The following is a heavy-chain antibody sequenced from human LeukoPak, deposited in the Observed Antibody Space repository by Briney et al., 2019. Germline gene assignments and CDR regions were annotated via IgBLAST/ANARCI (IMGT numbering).Heavy chain of an antibody. Sequence: GGSLRLFCAASGFTFGGYAMHWVRQAPGKGLEWVAVISYDGSNKYYADSVKGRFTISRDNSKNTLYLQMNSLRAEDTAVYYCARGGQLSGYSSSSEYYFDYWGQGTLVTVSS. CDR3: ARGGQLSGYSSSSEYYFDY. CDR1: GFTFGGYA. CDR2: ISYDGSNK. J-gene: IGHJ4*02. V-gene: IGHV3-30*01. D-gene: IGHD6-6*01.